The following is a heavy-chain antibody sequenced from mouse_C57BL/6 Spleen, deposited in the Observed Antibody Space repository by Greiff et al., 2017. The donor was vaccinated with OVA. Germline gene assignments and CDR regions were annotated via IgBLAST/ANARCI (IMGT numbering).Heavy chain of an antibody. J-gene: IGHJ4*01. D-gene: IGHD2-4*01. V-gene: IGHV1-80*01. CDR3: GIYYDYENAMDY. CDR1: GYAFSSYW. Sequence: QVQLRQSGAELVKPGASVKISCKASGYAFSSYWMNWVKQRPGKGLEWIGQIYPGDGDTNYNGKFKGKATLTADKSSSTAYMQLSSLTSEDSAVYVCGIYYDYENAMDYWGQGTSVTVSS. CDR2: IYPGDGDT.